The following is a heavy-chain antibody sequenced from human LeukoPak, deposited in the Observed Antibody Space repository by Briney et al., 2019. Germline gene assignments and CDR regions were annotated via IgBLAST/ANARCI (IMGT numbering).Heavy chain of an antibody. Sequence: GASVKVSCKTSGYTFTSYYIRWVRQAPGQGPEWMGIINPSSGATNYAQKFQGRVTMTRDTSTSTVYMELSSQRSEDTAVYYCARATNFYYYYGMDVWGQGTTVTVSS. CDR2: INPSSGAT. CDR1: GYTFTSYY. V-gene: IGHV1-46*01. D-gene: IGHD1-26*01. J-gene: IGHJ6*02. CDR3: ARATNFYYYYGMDV.